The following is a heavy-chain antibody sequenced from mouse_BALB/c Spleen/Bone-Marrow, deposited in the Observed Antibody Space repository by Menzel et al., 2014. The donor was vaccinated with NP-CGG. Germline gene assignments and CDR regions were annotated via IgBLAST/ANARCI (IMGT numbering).Heavy chain of an antibody. J-gene: IGHJ3*01. CDR2: IDPANGNT. V-gene: IGHV14-3*02. CDR1: GFNIKDTY. CDR3: ARGFDGVAY. Sequence: VQLQQSGAELVKPGASVKLSCTASGFNIKDTYMHWVKQRPEQGLEWIGRIDPANGNTKYDPKFQGKATITADTSSNTDSLQLSSLTSQDTVVYYCARGFDGVAYWGPETLCTVSA.